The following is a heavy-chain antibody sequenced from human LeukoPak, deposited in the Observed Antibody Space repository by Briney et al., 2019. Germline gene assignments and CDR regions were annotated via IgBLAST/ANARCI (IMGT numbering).Heavy chain of an antibody. D-gene: IGHD6-13*01. Sequence: GGSLRLSCAASGFTFSEYWMHWVRQAPGKGLAWVSHINRDGGLTNYADSVKGRFTVSRDNARNILYLQMDSLRAEDTARYFCAREEHRLAADGTSAFDLGGQGTLVTVSP. V-gene: IGHV3-74*01. J-gene: IGHJ3*01. CDR3: AREEHRLAADGTSAFDL. CDR2: INRDGGLT. CDR1: GFTFSEYW.